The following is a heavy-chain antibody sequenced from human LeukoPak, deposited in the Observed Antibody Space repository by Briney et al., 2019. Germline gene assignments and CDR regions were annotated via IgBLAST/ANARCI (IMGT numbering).Heavy chain of an antibody. Sequence: GGSLRLSCAASGFTFSSYAMHWVRQAPGKGLEWVAVISYDGSNKYYADSVKGRFTISRDNSKNTLYLQMNSLRAEDTAVYYCARSDSSSYHPTEYFQHWGQGTLVTVSS. V-gene: IGHV3-30*04. D-gene: IGHD6-6*01. CDR2: ISYDGSNK. CDR1: GFTFSSYA. CDR3: ARSDSSSYHPTEYFQH. J-gene: IGHJ1*01.